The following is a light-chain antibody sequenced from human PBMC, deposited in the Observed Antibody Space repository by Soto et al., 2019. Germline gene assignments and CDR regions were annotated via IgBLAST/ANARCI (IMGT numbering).Light chain of an antibody. V-gene: IGLV2-14*01. Sequence: QSALTQPASVSGSPGQSITISCTGTSSDVGGYKFVSWYQQHPGKAPKLIIYEVSNRPSGVSNRFSGSKSGNTASLTISGLQAEDEADYYCISYTSTNTRVFGRGTKLTVL. CDR2: EVS. J-gene: IGLJ3*02. CDR3: ISYTSTNTRV. CDR1: SSDVGGYKF.